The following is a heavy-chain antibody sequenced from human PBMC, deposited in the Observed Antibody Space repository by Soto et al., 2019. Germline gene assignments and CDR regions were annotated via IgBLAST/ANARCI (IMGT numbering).Heavy chain of an antibody. V-gene: IGHV4-59*11. J-gene: IGHJ5*01. CDR3: AREPYDITGNRIDS. CDR2: IFYSGSTTY. CDR1: GGSISGHY. Sequence: TLSLTCTVSGGSISGHYWIWIRQPPGEGMEWIGYIFYSGSTTYNNNPSLKSRVTISVDTSKNQFSLSLSSVTAADTAVYYCAREPYDITGNRIDSWGQGIPVTVSS. D-gene: IGHD3-22*01.